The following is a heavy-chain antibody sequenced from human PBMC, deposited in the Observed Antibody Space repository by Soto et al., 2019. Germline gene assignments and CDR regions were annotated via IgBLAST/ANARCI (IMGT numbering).Heavy chain of an antibody. Sequence: SETLSLTCAVSGGSISSSNWWSWVRQPPGKGLEWIGEIYHSGSTNYNPSLKSRVTISVDKSKNQFSLKLSSVTAADTAVYYCARANSGSYQTTDYSGQATLVTLS. CDR2: IYHSGST. CDR3: ARANSGSYQTTDY. V-gene: IGHV4-4*02. J-gene: IGHJ4*02. CDR1: GGSISSSNW. D-gene: IGHD1-26*01.